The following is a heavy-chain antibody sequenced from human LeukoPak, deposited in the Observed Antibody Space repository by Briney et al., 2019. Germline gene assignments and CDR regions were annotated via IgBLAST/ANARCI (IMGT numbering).Heavy chain of an antibody. Sequence: GGSLRLSCAASGFTFSSYAMSWVRQAPGKGLEWVSAISGSGGSTYYADSVKGRFTISRDNSKNTLYLQVNSLRAEDTAVYYCAKLRDILTGYFKTTHFDYWGQGTLVTVSS. CDR3: AKLRDILTGYFKTTHFDY. J-gene: IGHJ4*02. CDR2: ISGSGGST. D-gene: IGHD3-9*01. V-gene: IGHV3-23*01. CDR1: GFTFSSYA.